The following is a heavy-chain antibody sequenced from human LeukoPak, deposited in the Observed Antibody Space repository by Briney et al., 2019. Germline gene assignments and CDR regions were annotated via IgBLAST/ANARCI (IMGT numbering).Heavy chain of an antibody. Sequence: PGGSLRLSCAASEFTFRNYEINWVRQAPGKGLEGVSYISSSGGDIYYADSVKGRFTISRDNAKNSVYLQMDSLRAEDTAVYYCVRVMIYYMDVWGRGTTVTVSS. CDR3: VRVMIYYMDV. J-gene: IGHJ6*03. CDR1: EFTFRNYE. CDR2: ISSSGGDI. D-gene: IGHD3/OR15-3a*01. V-gene: IGHV3-48*03.